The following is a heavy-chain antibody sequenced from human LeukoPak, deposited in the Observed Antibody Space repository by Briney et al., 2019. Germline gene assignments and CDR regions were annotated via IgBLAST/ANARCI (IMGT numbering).Heavy chain of an antibody. J-gene: IGHJ6*02. V-gene: IGHV4-59*12. CDR2: SGST. D-gene: IGHD2-2*01. Sequence: PSETLSLTCTVSGGSIGPYYWSWIRQPPGKGLEWIGYSGSTNYNPSLKSRVTISVDTSKNQFSLKLSSVTAADTAVYYCARDFVVVPAANDYYYYGMDVWGQGTTVTVSS. CDR1: GGSIGPYY. CDR3: ARDFVVVPAANDYYYYGMDV.